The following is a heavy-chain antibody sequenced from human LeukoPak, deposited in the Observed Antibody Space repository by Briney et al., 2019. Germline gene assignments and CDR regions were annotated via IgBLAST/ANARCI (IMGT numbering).Heavy chain of an antibody. CDR2: IIPIFGTA. D-gene: IGHD2-2*01. CDR1: GGTFSSYA. CDR3: AYCSSTSCHYYYYYMDV. J-gene: IGHJ6*03. V-gene: IGHV1-69*13. Sequence: GASVKVSCKASGGTFSSYAISWVRQAPGRGLEWMGGIIPIFGTANYAQKFQGRVTITADESTSTAYMELSSLRSEDTAVYYCAYCSSTSCHYYYYYMDVWGKGTTVTISS.